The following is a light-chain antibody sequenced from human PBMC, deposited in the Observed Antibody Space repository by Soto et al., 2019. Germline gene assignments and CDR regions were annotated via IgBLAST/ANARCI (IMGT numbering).Light chain of an antibody. J-gene: IGKJ2*01. CDR3: QQRSSWPPMYT. V-gene: IGKV3-11*01. CDR2: DAS. CDR1: QSVSSY. Sequence: EIVLTQSPATLSLSPGERATLSCRASQSVSSYLAWYQQKPDQAPRLLIYDASNRATGIPARFSGSGSGTDFTLTISSLEPEDFAVYYCQQRSSWPPMYTFGQGTKLGIK.